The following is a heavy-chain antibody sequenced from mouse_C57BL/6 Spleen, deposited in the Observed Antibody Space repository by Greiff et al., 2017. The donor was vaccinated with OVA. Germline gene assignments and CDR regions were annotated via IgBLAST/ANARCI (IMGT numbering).Heavy chain of an antibody. V-gene: IGHV1-69*01. D-gene: IGHD1-1*01. CDR3: ARSFYYGSPYYAMDY. CDR1: GYTFTSYW. Sequence: QVQLQQPGAELVMPGASVKLSCKASGYTFTSYWMHWVKQRPGQGLEWIGEIDPSDSYTNYNQKFKGKSTLTVDKSSSTAYMQLSSLTSEDSAFYYCARSFYYGSPYYAMDYWGQGTSVTVSS. CDR2: IDPSDSYT. J-gene: IGHJ4*01.